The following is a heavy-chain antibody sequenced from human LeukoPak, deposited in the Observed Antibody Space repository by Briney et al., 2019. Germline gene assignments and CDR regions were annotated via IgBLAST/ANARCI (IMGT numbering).Heavy chain of an antibody. D-gene: IGHD4-17*01. CDR2: IYYTGST. CDR1: GGSISRYY. CDR3: ARAPGTTVPSFES. V-gene: IGHV4-59*08. Sequence: SETLSLTCTVSGGSISRYYWSWIRQPPGKGLEWIAYIYYTGSTNFNPSLKSRVTISVDTSKNQFSLRLSSVTAADTAVYYCARAPGTTVPSFESWGQGTLVTVSS. J-gene: IGHJ4*02.